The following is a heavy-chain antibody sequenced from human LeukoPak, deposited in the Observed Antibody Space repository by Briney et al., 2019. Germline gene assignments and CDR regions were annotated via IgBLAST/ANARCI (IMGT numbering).Heavy chain of an antibody. J-gene: IGHJ4*02. CDR2: ISYDGSNK. CDR1: GFTFSSYA. Sequence: GGSLRLSCAASGFTFSSYAMHWVRQAPGKGLEWVAVISYDGSNKYYADSVKGRFTISRDNSKNTLYLQMNSLRAEDTAVYYCVISEHLDFDYWGQGTLVTVSS. V-gene: IGHV3-30*04. CDR3: VISEHLDFDY.